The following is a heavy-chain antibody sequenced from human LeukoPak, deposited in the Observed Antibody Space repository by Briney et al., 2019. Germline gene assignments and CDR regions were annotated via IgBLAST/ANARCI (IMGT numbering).Heavy chain of an antibody. J-gene: IGHJ4*02. Sequence: SETLSLTCTVSGGSISSYYWSWIRQPPGRGLEWIGYIYYTGKTNYNPSLKSRVILSVDTSKNVFSLRLRSVTAADTAVYYCARGNCRGGSCYSGFLYWGQGSRVSVSS. CDR1: GGSISSYY. CDR2: IYYTGKT. CDR3: ARGNCRGGSCYSGFLY. V-gene: IGHV4-59*01. D-gene: IGHD2-15*01.